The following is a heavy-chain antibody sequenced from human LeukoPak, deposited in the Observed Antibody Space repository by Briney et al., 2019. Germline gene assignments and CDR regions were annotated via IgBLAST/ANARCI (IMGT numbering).Heavy chain of an antibody. Sequence: GASVKVSCKASGYTFTSYDINWVRQATGQGLKWMGWMNPNSGNTGYAQKFQGRVTMTRNTSISTAYIELGSLRSEDTAVYYCALASPYYDYVWGSSSDAFDIWGQGTMVTVSS. CDR2: MNPNSGNT. CDR1: GYTFTSYD. J-gene: IGHJ3*02. V-gene: IGHV1-8*01. D-gene: IGHD3-16*01. CDR3: ALASPYYDYVWGSSSDAFDI.